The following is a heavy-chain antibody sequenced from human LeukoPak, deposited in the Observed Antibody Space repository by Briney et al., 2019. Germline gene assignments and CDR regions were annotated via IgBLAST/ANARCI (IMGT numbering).Heavy chain of an antibody. V-gene: IGHV4-39*07. Sequence: PSETLSLTCTVSGGSISSSSYYWGWIRQPPGKGLEWIGSIYYSGSTYYNPSLKSRVTISVDTSKNQFSLKLSSVTAADTAVYYCARDVGGSYPYYYYMDVWGKGTTVTVSS. CDR2: IYYSGST. J-gene: IGHJ6*03. CDR3: ARDVGGSYPYYYYMDV. CDR1: GGSISSSSYY. D-gene: IGHD1-26*01.